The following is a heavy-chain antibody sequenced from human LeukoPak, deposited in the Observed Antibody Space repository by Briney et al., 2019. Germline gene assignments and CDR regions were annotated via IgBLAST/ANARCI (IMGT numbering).Heavy chain of an antibody. V-gene: IGHV3-23*01. CDR3: AKDFRIGYSAHFDY. J-gene: IGHJ4*02. CDR2: IYENGGTT. D-gene: IGHD2-21*01. CDR1: GFTFRSHA. Sequence: GGSLRLSCVGSGFTFRSHAMSWVRQAPEEGLEFVSGIYENGGTTYYADSVKGRFSISRDNSKNTLYLQMDSLRGEDTAVYYCAKDFRIGYSAHFDYWGQGALVTVSS.